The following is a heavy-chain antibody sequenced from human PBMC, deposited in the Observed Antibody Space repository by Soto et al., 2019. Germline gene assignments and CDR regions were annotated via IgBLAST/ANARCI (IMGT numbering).Heavy chain of an antibody. J-gene: IGHJ4*02. CDR3: ARAVLDRSPFGY. CDR1: GFTVSSNY. CDR2: IYSGGST. V-gene: IGHV3-53*01. Sequence: GGSLRLSCAASGFTVSSNYMSWVRQAPGKGLEWVSVIYSGGSTYYADSVKGRFTISRDNSKNTLYLQMNSLRAEDTAVYYCARAVLDRSPFGYWGQGTLGTVSS. D-gene: IGHD1-1*01.